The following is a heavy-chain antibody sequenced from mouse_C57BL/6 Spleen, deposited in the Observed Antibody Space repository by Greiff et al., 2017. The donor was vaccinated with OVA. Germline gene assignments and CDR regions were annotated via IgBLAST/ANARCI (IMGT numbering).Heavy chain of an antibody. CDR3: KRRPSPYGSSYGDAMDY. D-gene: IGHD1-1*01. CDR1: GYTFTDYE. J-gene: IGHJ4*01. CDR2: IDPETGGT. V-gene: IGHV1-15*01. Sequence: QVQLQQSGAELVRPGASVTLSCKASGYTFTDYEMHWVKQTPVHGLEWIGAIDPETGGTAYNQKFKGKAILTADKSSSTTYMELRSLTSEDSAVYYCKRRPSPYGSSYGDAMDYWGQGTSVTVSS.